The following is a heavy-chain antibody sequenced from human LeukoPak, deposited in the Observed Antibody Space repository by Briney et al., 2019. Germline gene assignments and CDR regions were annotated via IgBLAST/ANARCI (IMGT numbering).Heavy chain of an antibody. Sequence: PSETLSLTCTVSGGSISSYYWSWIRQPPGKGLEWIGYVYYTGSTNYNPSLKGRVTMSVDTSKNQFFLKLTSVTSADTSVYYCAGAREMRRSTDWFDPWGQGTLVTVSS. D-gene: IGHD5-24*01. J-gene: IGHJ5*02. V-gene: IGHV4-59*01. CDR3: AGAREMRRSTDWFDP. CDR1: GGSISSYY. CDR2: VYYTGST.